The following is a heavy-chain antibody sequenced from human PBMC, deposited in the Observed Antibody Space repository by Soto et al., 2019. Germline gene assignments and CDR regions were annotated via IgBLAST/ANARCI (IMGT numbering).Heavy chain of an antibody. CDR2: IYYSGST. CDR1: VGSVNSAYYY. Sequence: PSETLSLTCTVSVGSVNSAYYYWSWIRQPPGKGLEWIGYIYYSGSTNYNPSLKSRVTISVDTSNNQFSLKLTSVTAADTAVYYCARVHVMVVAGSTCDYWGHGTLVTGSS. V-gene: IGHV4-61*01. D-gene: IGHD6-19*01. J-gene: IGHJ4*01. CDR3: ARVHVMVVAGSTCDY.